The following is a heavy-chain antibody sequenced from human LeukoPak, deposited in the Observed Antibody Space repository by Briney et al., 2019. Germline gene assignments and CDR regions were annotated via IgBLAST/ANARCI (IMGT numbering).Heavy chain of an antibody. J-gene: IGHJ3*02. CDR1: GFTFSSYS. CDR3: AKGPSIAAAAHAFDI. CDR2: ISGSGGST. V-gene: IGHV3-23*01. Sequence: GGSLRLSCAASGFTFSSYSMNWVRQAPGKGLEWVSAISGSGGSTYYADSVKGRFTISRDNSKNTLYLQMNSLRAEDTAVYYCAKGPSIAAAAHAFDIWGQGTMVTVSS. D-gene: IGHD6-13*01.